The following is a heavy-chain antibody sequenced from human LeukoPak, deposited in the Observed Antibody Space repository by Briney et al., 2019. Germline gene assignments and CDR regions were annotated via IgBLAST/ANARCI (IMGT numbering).Heavy chain of an antibody. CDR3: ARGRYCTSTSCYTVWSVNYYYYMDV. Sequence: PSETLSPTCAVYGGSFSGYYWSWIRQPPGKGLEWIGEINHSGSTNYNPSLKSRVTISVDTSKNQFSLKLSSVTAADTAVYYCARGRYCTSTSCYTVWSVNYYYYMDVWGKGTTVTVSS. CDR2: INHSGST. CDR1: GGSFSGYY. V-gene: IGHV4-34*01. D-gene: IGHD2-2*02. J-gene: IGHJ6*03.